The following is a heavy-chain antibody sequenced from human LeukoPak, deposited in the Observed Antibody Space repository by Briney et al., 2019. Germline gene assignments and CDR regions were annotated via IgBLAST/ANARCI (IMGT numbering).Heavy chain of an antibody. CDR1: GGSFSGYY. Sequence: PPETLSLTCAVYGGSFSGYYWSGIRQPPRKGLEWIGEINHSGSTNYNPSLKSRVTISVDTSKTQFSLKLSSVTAADTAVYCCASRLRHWGQGTLVTVSS. J-gene: IGHJ4*02. CDR3: ASRLRH. CDR2: INHSGST. D-gene: IGHD4-17*01. V-gene: IGHV4-34*01.